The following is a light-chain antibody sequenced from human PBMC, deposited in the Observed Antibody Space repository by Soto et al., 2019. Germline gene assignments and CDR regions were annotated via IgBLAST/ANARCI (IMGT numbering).Light chain of an antibody. CDR3: HQCATSPLT. CDR2: DAS. V-gene: IGKV3-20*01. CDR1: QSVPKNY. J-gene: IGKJ4*01. Sequence: EILLTQSPDTLSLSPGERATLSCRASQSVPKNYLAWYQHKPDQAPRLLIYDASSRATGIQDRFSGSGSGTEFTLTISRLEPEDFAVYFCHQCATSPLTFGGGTKVEIK.